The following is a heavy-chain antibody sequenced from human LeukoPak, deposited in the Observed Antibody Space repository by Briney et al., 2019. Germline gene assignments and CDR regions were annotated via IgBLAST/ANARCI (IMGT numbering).Heavy chain of an antibody. CDR1: GFTFSSNY. D-gene: IGHD5-12*01. Sequence: GGSLRLSCAASGFTFSSNYMSWVRQAPGKGLEWVSVIYSGGSTYYADSVKGRFTISRDNSKNTLYLQMNSLRAEDTAVYYCARNRPQTSGYDFYYFDYWGQGTLVTVSS. V-gene: IGHV3-66*01. CDR2: IYSGGST. J-gene: IGHJ4*02. CDR3: ARNRPQTSGYDFYYFDY.